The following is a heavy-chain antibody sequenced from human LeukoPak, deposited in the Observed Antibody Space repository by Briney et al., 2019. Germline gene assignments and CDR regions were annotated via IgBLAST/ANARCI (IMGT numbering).Heavy chain of an antibody. CDR3: AKSGVSTMIVRKYGMDV. CDR1: GFTFSSYA. V-gene: IGHV3-23*01. D-gene: IGHD3-22*01. Sequence: GGSLRLSCAASGFTFSSYAMSWVRQAPGKGLEWVSAISGSGGSTYYADSVKGRFTISRDNSKNTLYLQMNSLRAEDTAIYYCAKSGVSTMIVRKYGMDVWGQGTTVTISS. CDR2: ISGSGGST. J-gene: IGHJ6*02.